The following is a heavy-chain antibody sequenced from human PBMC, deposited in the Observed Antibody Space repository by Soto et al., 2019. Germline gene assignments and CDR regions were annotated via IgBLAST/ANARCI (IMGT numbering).Heavy chain of an antibody. Sequence: ASVKVSCKASGYTFTGYYMHWVRQAPGQGLEWMGWINPNSGGTNYAQKFQGWVTMTRDTSISTAYMELSRLRSDDTAVYYCARVHRYYYGSSGYQYFDYWGQGTLVTVSS. CDR2: INPNSGGT. CDR1: GYTFTGYY. CDR3: ARVHRYYYGSSGYQYFDY. D-gene: IGHD3-22*01. V-gene: IGHV1-2*04. J-gene: IGHJ4*02.